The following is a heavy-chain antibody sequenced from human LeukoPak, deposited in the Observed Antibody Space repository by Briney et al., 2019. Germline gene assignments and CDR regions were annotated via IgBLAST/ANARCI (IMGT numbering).Heavy chain of an antibody. CDR2: INAYSGNT. J-gene: IGHJ4*02. CDR1: GYTFTSYC. Sequence: GASVKVSCKASGYTFTSYCISWVRQAPGQGLEWMGWINAYSGNTNYAQKFQGRVTMPTDTSTSTAYMELRGLSSDDTAVYYCARDTLDGSGSYPIDYWGQGTLVTVSS. D-gene: IGHD3-10*01. V-gene: IGHV1-18*01. CDR3: ARDTLDGSGSYPIDY.